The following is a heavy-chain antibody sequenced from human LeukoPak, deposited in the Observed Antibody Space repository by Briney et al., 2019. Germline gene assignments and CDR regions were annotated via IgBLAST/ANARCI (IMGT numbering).Heavy chain of an antibody. V-gene: IGHV4-31*03. Sequence: ASETLSLTCTVSGGSISSGGYYWSWIRQHPGKGLEWIGYIYYSGSTYYNPSLKSRVTISVDTSKNQFSLKLSSVTAADTAVYYCASGVAYCGGDCYLDAFDIWGQGTMVTVSS. CDR2: IYYSGST. CDR3: ASGVAYCGGDCYLDAFDI. CDR1: GGSISSGGYY. D-gene: IGHD2-21*02. J-gene: IGHJ3*02.